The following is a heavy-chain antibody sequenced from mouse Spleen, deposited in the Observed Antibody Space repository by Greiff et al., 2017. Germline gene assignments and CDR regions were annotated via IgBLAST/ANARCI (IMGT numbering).Heavy chain of an antibody. Sequence: MLVESGGGLVQPGGSLSLSCAASGFTFTDYYMSWVRQPPGKALEWLGFIRNKANGYTTEYSASVKGRFTISRDNSQSILYLQMNALRAEDSATYYCARYGTTALFDYWGQGTTLTVSS. V-gene: IGHV7-3*01. D-gene: IGHD1-2*01. CDR3: ARYGTTALFDY. CDR1: GFTFTDYY. CDR2: IRNKANGYTT. J-gene: IGHJ2*01.